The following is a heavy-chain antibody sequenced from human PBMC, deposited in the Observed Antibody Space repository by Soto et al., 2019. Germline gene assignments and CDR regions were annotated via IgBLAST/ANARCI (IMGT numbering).Heavy chain of an antibody. CDR1: GGTFSSYT. D-gene: IGHD5-12*01. V-gene: IGHV1-69*02. CDR3: ARSFYYSGYDWRDNWFDP. CDR2: IIPILGIA. J-gene: IGHJ5*02. Sequence: GASVKVSCKASGGTFSSYTISWVRQAPGQGLEWMGRIIPILGIANYAQKFQGRVTITADKSTSTAYMELSSLRSEDTAVYYCARSFYYSGYDWRDNWFDPWGQGTLVTAPQ.